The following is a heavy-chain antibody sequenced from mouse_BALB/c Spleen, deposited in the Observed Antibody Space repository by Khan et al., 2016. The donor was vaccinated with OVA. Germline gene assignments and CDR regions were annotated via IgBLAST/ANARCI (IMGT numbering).Heavy chain of an antibody. Sequence: VQLQQSGTVLARPGASVKMSCKGSGYTFTNYWMHWVKQRPGQGLEWIGVIYPGNSDTNYNQKFKGKAKLTAVTSTSTAYMELNSLANEDSAVYYYTRNGFGNYESWDYWGQGTTLRVSS. D-gene: IGHD2-1*01. J-gene: IGHJ2*01. CDR3: TRNGFGNYESWDY. CDR1: GYTFTNYW. CDR2: IYPGNSDT. V-gene: IGHV1-5*01.